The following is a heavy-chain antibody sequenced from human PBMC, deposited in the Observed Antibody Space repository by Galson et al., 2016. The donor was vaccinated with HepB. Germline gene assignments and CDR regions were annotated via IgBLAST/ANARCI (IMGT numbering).Heavy chain of an antibody. Sequence: SLRLSCAASGFNFRDYTMHWVRQAPGKGLEWVSLISRNGGGYTYYAGSVRGRFTISRDDTKNSLSLQMNSLTTEDTGLYYCTKGLDNCAGGMCNSDWFDAWGQGTLVTVSS. CDR1: GFNFRDYT. D-gene: IGHD2-8*02. V-gene: IGHV3-43*01. CDR3: TKGLDNCAGGMCNSDWFDA. CDR2: ISRNGGGYT. J-gene: IGHJ5*02.